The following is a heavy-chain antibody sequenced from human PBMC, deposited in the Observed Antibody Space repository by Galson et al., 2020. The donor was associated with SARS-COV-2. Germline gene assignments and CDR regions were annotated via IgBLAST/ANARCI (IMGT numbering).Heavy chain of an antibody. D-gene: IGHD3-10*01. J-gene: IGHJ6*03. Sequence: ASVTVSCGAYGFTLSSYSMIWVRQPPGKGLAWVASISGSGSYIYYADAAKGRFTISRDTAKNSLYLEMNSLRAEDTGVYHCARRAGAGVVYYYYMVSWGKGTTVTGS. CDR3: ARRAGAGVVYYYYMVS. V-gene: IGHV3-21*01. CDR1: GFTLSSYS. CDR2: ISGSGSYI.